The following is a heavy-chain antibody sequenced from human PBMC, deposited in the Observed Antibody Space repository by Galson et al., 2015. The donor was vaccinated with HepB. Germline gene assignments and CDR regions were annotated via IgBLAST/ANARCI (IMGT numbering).Heavy chain of an antibody. V-gene: IGHV3-66*01. J-gene: IGHJ4*02. CDR1: GFTVSSNY. CDR3: ARGRAGSGWYGVFDY. Sequence: SLRLSCAASGFTVSSNYMSWVRQAPGKGLEWVSVIYSGGSTYYADSVKGRFTISRDNSKNTLYLQMNSLRAEDTAVYYCARGRAGSGWYGVFDYWGQGTLVTVSS. D-gene: IGHD6-19*01. CDR2: IYSGGST.